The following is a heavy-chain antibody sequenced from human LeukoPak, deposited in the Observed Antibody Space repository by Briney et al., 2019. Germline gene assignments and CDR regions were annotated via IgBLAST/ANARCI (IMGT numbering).Heavy chain of an antibody. J-gene: IGHJ4*02. Sequence: PSETLSLTCAVYGGSFSGYYWSWIRQPPGKGLEWIREINHSGSTNYNPSLKSRVTISVDTSKNQFSLELSSVTAADTAVYYCAGTYYYDSSGYPARIDYWGQGTLVTVSS. CDR1: GGSFSGYY. CDR3: AGTYYYDSSGYPARIDY. V-gene: IGHV4-34*01. CDR2: INHSGST. D-gene: IGHD3-22*01.